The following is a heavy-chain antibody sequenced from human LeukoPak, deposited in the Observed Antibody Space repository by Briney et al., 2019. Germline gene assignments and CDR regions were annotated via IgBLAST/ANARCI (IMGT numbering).Heavy chain of an antibody. D-gene: IGHD1-26*01. J-gene: IGHJ5*02. V-gene: IGHV1-8*01. CDR3: ARGHRVLGATRWFDP. CDR2: MNPNSGNT. Sequence: ASVKVSCKTSGYTFISYNINWVRQATGQGLEWMGWMNPNSGNTGYAQKFQGSVTMTRNTSISTAYIVLSTLRSDDTAVYYCARGHRVLGATRWFDPWGQGTLVTVSS. CDR1: GYTFISYN.